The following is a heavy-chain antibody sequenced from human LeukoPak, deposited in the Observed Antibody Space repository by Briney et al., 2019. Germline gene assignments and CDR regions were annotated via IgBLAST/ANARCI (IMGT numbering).Heavy chain of an antibody. CDR3: ARVSFYDSSGYYPPDY. CDR1: GFTFSSYG. V-gene: IGHV3-33*01. J-gene: IGHJ4*02. Sequence: PGKSLRLSCAASGFTFSSYGMHWVRQAPGKGLEWVAVIWYDGRNKHYADSVKGRFTISRDNSKNTLYLQMNSLRAEDTAVYYCARVSFYDSSGYYPPDYWGQGTLVTVSS. CDR2: IWYDGRNK. D-gene: IGHD3-22*01.